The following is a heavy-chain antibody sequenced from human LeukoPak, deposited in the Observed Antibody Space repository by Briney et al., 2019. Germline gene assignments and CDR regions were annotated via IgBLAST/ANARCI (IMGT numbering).Heavy chain of an antibody. CDR1: GFTFSSYW. D-gene: IGHD3-22*01. Sequence: GGSLRLSCVASGFTFSSYWMHWVRQDPRKGLVWVSRINGDGRNINYADSVRGRFTISRDNSKNTLYLQMNSLSAEDTAIYYCAKHTFYYDTSVLEGAFDIWGQGTMVTVSS. CDR3: AKHTFYYDTSVLEGAFDI. V-gene: IGHV3-74*01. J-gene: IGHJ3*02. CDR2: INGDGRNI.